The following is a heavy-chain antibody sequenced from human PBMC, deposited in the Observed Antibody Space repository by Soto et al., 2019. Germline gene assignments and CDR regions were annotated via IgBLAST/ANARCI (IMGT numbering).Heavy chain of an antibody. CDR2: INHSGST. Sequence: SETLSLTCAVYGGSFSGYYWSWIRQPPGKGLEWIGEINHSGSTNYNPSLKSRVTISVDTSKSQFSLKLSSVTAADTAVYYCARGKVICSGGSCFWYNWFDPWGQGTLVTVSS. V-gene: IGHV4-34*01. J-gene: IGHJ5*02. D-gene: IGHD2-15*01. CDR1: GGSFSGYY. CDR3: ARGKVICSGGSCFWYNWFDP.